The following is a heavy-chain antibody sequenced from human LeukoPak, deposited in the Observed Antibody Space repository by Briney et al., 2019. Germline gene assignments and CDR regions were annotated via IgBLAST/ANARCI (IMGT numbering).Heavy chain of an antibody. D-gene: IGHD6-19*01. CDR1: GFTFSSYS. V-gene: IGHV3-21*01. J-gene: IGHJ4*02. Sequence: PGGSLRLSCAASGFTFSSYSMNWVRQAPGKGLEWVSSISSSSSYIYYADSVKGRFTISRDNAKNSLYLQMNSLRAEDTAVYYCAIQWGAVAGIDYWGQGTLVTVSS. CDR3: AIQWGAVAGIDY. CDR2: ISSSSSYI.